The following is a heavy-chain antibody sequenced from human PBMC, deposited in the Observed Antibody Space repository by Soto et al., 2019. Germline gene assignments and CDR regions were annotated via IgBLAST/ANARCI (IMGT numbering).Heavy chain of an antibody. Sequence: SETLSLTCTVSGGSISSGDYYWSWIRQPPGKGLEWIGYIYYSGSTYYNPSLKSRVTISVDTSKNQFSLKLSSVTAADTAVYYCANFESPWPDLVVVAATSGYFQHWGQGTLVTVSS. CDR2: IYYSGST. D-gene: IGHD2-15*01. CDR1: GGSISSGDYY. V-gene: IGHV4-30-4*01. CDR3: ANFESPWPDLVVVAATSGYFQH. J-gene: IGHJ1*01.